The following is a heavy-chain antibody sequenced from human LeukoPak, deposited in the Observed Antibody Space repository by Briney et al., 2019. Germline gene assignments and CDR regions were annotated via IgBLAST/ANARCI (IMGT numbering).Heavy chain of an antibody. CDR2: INPNNGDT. CDR1: GYTFTGYY. D-gene: IGHD5-24*01. V-gene: IGHV1-2*06. CDR3: ARVGDGLNDGFDI. Sequence: ASVKVSCKASGYTFTGYYMNWVRQAPGQGLEWMGRINPNNGDTNYAQNFQGSVTMTRDTSITTVYMELSRLRSDDTAVYYCARVGDGLNDGFDIWGQGTMVTVSS. J-gene: IGHJ3*02.